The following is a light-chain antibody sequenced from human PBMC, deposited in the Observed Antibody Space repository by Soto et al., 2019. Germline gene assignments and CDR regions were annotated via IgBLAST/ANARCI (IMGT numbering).Light chain of an antibody. CDR2: AAS. CDR1: QSISSY. J-gene: IGKJ4*01. CDR3: QQYDDYPLT. V-gene: IGKV1-39*01. Sequence: DIQMTQSPSSPSASVGDRVTITCRASQSISSYLNWYQQKPGKAPKLLIYAASSLQSGVPSRFSGSGSGTDFTLTISSLQPEDFATYFCQQYDDYPLTFGGGTKVDIK.